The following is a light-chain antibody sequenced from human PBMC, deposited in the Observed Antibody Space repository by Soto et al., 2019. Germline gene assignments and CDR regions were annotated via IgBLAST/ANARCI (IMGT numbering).Light chain of an antibody. J-gene: IGKJ3*01. V-gene: IGKV1-12*01. CDR2: AAF. CDR1: QGINTW. CDR3: QQASDFPLN. Sequence: DIQMTQSPASVSAAVGDRATITCRASQGINTWLAWYQQKPGKAPKLLIYAAFTLERGVPSRFSGSGSGTDFTLTISSLQPEDIATYTCQQASDFPLNFSPGTKVHIK.